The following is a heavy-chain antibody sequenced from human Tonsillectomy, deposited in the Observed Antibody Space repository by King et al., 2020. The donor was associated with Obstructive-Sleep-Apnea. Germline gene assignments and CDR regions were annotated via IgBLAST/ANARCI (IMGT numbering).Heavy chain of an antibody. CDR3: ARGGAGIDY. D-gene: IGHD3-10*01. CDR2: IYYSGST. V-gene: IGHV4-59*01. CDR1: GGSISSYY. Sequence: VQLQESGPGLVKPSETLSLTCTVSGGSISSYYWSWIRQPPGKGLEWIGYIYYSGSTNYNPPLKSRVTISVYTSKNQLSLKLSSVPAADTSVYYCARGGAGIDYWGQGTLVTVSS. J-gene: IGHJ4*02.